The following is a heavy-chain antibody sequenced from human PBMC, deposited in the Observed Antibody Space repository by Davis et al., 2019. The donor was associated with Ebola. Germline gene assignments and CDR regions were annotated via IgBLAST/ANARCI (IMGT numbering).Heavy chain of an antibody. Sequence: GASLKTSCAASGIIFSSYNMYWVRQAPGKGLEWVSYISTSSSTIYYADSVKGRFTISRDNAKNSLYLQMNSLRDEDTAVYYCARDYYDSSGYYQGDCWGQGTLVTVSS. J-gene: IGHJ4*02. CDR1: GIIFSSYN. CDR2: ISTSSSTI. V-gene: IGHV3-48*02. CDR3: ARDYYDSSGYYQGDC. D-gene: IGHD3-22*01.